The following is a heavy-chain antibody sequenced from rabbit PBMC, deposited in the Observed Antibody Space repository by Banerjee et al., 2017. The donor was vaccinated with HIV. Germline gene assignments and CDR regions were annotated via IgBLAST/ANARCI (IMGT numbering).Heavy chain of an antibody. CDR1: GFSFSNKYV. Sequence: QQQLEESGGGLVKPGASLTLTCTASGFSFSNKYVMCWVRQAPGKGLEWIACINTSSGNIVYATWAKGRFTISKTSWTTVTLQMTSLTAADTATYFCASNLGGAVYAMWGPGTLVT. CDR3: ASNLGGAVYAM. J-gene: IGHJ6*01. D-gene: IGHD6-1*01. V-gene: IGHV1S45*01. CDR2: INTSSGNI.